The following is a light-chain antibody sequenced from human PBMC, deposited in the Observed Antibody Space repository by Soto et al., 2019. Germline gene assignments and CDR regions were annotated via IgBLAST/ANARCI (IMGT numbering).Light chain of an antibody. CDR1: QGINTY. Sequence: DIQMTQSPSSLSASLGDSVTITCRTSQGINTYLNWYQQKPGKAPKVLIYAASRLQSGVPSRFSGSGSGTDFTLTLTSLQREAFGIYYCQHSSGTPRAFGQGTKVEIK. CDR2: AAS. J-gene: IGKJ1*01. CDR3: QHSSGTPRA. V-gene: IGKV1-39*01.